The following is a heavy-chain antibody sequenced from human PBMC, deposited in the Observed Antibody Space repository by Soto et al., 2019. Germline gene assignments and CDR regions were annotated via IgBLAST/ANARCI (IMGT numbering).Heavy chain of an antibody. CDR3: SRVPPRRRNLGNEFDY. J-gene: IGHJ4*02. D-gene: IGHD7-27*01. V-gene: IGHV3-30*03. CDR2: ISYDGSNK. Sequence: PGGSLRLSCAASGFTFSSYGMHWVRQAPGKGLEWVAVISYDGSNKYYADSVKGRFMISRDDSKSIAYLQMNSLKAEDTAMYYCSRVPPRRRNLGNEFDYWGQGTQVTVSS. CDR1: GFTFSSYG.